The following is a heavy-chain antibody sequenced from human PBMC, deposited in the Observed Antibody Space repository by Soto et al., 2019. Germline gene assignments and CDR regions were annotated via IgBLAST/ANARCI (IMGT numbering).Heavy chain of an antibody. CDR1: SGSISSSNW. CDR2: IYHSGST. D-gene: IGHD3-10*01. Sequence: QVQLQESGPGLVKPSGTLSLTCAVSSGSISSSNWWSWVRQPPGKGLEWIGEIYHSGSTNYNPSLKSRVTISVDKSKNQFSLKLSSVTAADTAVYYCARRPSMVRGVPDAFDIWGQGTMVIVSS. J-gene: IGHJ3*02. V-gene: IGHV4-4*02. CDR3: ARRPSMVRGVPDAFDI.